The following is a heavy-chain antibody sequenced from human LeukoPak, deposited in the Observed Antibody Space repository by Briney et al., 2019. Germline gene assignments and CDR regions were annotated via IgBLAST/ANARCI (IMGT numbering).Heavy chain of an antibody. J-gene: IGHJ6*02. D-gene: IGHD1-26*01. CDR2: ISSRSGHI. Sequence: PGGSLTLSCAACGXTFSTYAVKWLRQAPGKGVEWVLYISSRSGHIYQADSVKGRLTISRENAKKSLYLQMNSMRDGDTAVYYCARDYSNSGSYFRYYYGMDVWGQGTTVTVSS. CDR1: GXTFSTYA. CDR3: ARDYSNSGSYFRYYYGMDV. V-gene: IGHV3-48*02.